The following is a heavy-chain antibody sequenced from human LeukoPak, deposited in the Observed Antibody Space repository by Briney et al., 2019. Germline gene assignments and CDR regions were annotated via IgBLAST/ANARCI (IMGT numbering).Heavy chain of an antibody. J-gene: IGHJ4*02. CDR2: ISAYNGNT. D-gene: IGHD3-22*01. Sequence: GASVKVSCKASGYTFTSYGISWVRQAPGQGLEWXXWISAYNGNTNYAQKLQGRVTMTTDTSTSTAYMELRSLRSDDTAVYYCARDQSVVITHYFDYWGQGTLVTVSS. CDR3: ARDQSVVITHYFDY. V-gene: IGHV1-18*01. CDR1: GYTFTSYG.